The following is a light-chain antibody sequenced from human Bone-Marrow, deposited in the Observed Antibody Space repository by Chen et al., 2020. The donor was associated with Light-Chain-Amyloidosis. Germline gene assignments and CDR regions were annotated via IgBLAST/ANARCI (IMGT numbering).Light chain of an antibody. Sequence: ETVLPQPPGTLSLFPGEAANLSCRASLTISSNYLTWYQQKFGQAPRLLIYGSSSRATGTPDRFTGSGSGTDFPLTINRLEPEDFAMYYCQQYGTSPLTFGGGTKVEIK. CDR1: LTISSNY. CDR2: GSS. J-gene: IGKJ4*01. V-gene: IGKV3-20*01. CDR3: QQYGTSPLT.